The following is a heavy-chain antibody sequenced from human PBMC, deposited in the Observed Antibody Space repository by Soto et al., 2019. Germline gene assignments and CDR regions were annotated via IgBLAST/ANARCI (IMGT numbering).Heavy chain of an antibody. J-gene: IGHJ4*02. CDR1: GGSFSGYY. CDR2: INHSGST. V-gene: IGHV4-34*01. Sequence: SETLSLTCAVYGGSFSGYYWSWIRQPPGKGLEWIGEINHSGSTNYNPSLKSRVTISVDTSKNQFSLKLSSVTAADTAVYYCARGVYDYVWGSYRFDYWGQGTLVTVSS. D-gene: IGHD3-16*02. CDR3: ARGVYDYVWGSYRFDY.